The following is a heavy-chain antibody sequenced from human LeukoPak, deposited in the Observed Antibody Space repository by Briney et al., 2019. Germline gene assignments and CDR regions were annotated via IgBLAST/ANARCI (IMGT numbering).Heavy chain of an antibody. CDR3: ARGMSSGSRYGFDP. J-gene: IGHJ5*02. Sequence: PGGSLRLSCAASGFTLSSYTMNWLRQAPGKGLEWISYINENSGLIYYADSVKGRSAISRDNAKNSLYLQMNSLRAEDTAVYYCARGMSSGSRYGFDPWGQGNLVTVSS. D-gene: IGHD6-19*01. CDR2: INENSGLI. V-gene: IGHV3-48*01. CDR1: GFTLSSYT.